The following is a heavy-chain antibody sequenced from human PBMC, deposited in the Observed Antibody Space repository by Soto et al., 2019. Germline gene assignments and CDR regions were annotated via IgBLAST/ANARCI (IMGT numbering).Heavy chain of an antibody. V-gene: IGHV4-31*03. Sequence: QVQLQEMGPGLVKPSQTLTITCTVSGDSVNSAYWSWIRQLPGKGLEWMGYIHHTGRTVYNPSLKSRVAISIDTSKPLFSLKMRSITAADTAVYYCARTDAYNSSFFDSWGQGTVVTVSS. D-gene: IGHD1-1*01. J-gene: IGHJ4*02. CDR3: ARTDAYNSSFFDS. CDR1: GDSVNSAY. CDR2: IHHTGRT.